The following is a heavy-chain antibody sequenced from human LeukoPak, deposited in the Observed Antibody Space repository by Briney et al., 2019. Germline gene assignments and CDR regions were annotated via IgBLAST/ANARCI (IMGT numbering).Heavy chain of an antibody. V-gene: IGHV1-69*05. CDR3: ARGTTYYYDSSGYYGY. D-gene: IGHD3-22*01. Sequence: SVKVSCKASGGTFSSYAISWVRQAPGQGLEWMGRIIPIFGTANYAQKFQGRVTITTDESTSTAYMELCSLRSEDTAVYYCARGTTYYYDSSGYYGYWGQGTLVTVSS. J-gene: IGHJ4*02. CDR2: IIPIFGTA. CDR1: GGTFSSYA.